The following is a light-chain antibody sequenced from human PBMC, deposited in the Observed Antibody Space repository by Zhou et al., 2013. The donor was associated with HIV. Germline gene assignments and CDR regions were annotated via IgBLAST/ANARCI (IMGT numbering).Light chain of an antibody. CDR1: QSVSSDY. Sequence: ELVLTQSPGTLSLSPGDRVTLSCRASQSVSSDYLAWYQQRPGQAPRLLIYGASSRASGIPARFSGGGSGTDFTLTISRLEPEDFAVYYCQQYGSSPHTFGQGTKLGIK. CDR3: QQYGSSPHT. V-gene: IGKV3-20*01. CDR2: GAS. J-gene: IGKJ2*01.